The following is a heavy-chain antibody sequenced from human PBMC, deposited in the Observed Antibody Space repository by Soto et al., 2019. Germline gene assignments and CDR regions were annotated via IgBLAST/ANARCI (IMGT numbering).Heavy chain of an antibody. D-gene: IGHD1-26*01. V-gene: IGHV1-18*01. CDR3: ARDKDLGIVGPTTGDY. Sequence: ASVKVSCKASGYTFTAYGINWVRQAPGQGLEWMGWVSTFNGNTNYAQKFQDRVTLTTDTSSTTGYMDLRSLRSEDTAVYFCARDKDLGIVGPTTGDYWGQGTLVTVSS. CDR2: VSTFNGNT. J-gene: IGHJ4*02. CDR1: GYTFTAYG.